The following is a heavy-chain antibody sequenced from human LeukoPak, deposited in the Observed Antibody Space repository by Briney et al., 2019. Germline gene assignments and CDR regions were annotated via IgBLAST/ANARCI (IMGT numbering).Heavy chain of an antibody. V-gene: IGHV3-23*01. CDR2: IFGNGVKT. CDR1: GFTFSGHS. CDR3: AGVGDWSNYFGMDA. D-gene: IGHD3-16*01. Sequence: PGGSLRLSCAASGFTFSGHSMTWVCQTPGKGLEWVSVIFGNGVKTYYADSLKGRFTISRDNSKSTLYLQMNSLRADDTAVYYCAGVGDWSNYFGMDAWGQGTTVSVSS. J-gene: IGHJ6*02.